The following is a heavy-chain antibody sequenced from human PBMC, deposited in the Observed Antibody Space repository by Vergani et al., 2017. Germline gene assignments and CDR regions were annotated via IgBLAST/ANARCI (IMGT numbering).Heavy chain of an antibody. J-gene: IGHJ4*02. Sequence: QVQLVQSGAEVKKPGSSVKVSCKASGYTFTSYGISWVRQAPGQGLEWMGWISAYNGNTHYAQKLQGRVTMTRDTSISTAYMELSRLRSDDTAVYYCAGVRSTVQLWLFGYWGQGTLVTVSS. CDR3: AGVRSTVQLWLFGY. V-gene: IGHV1-18*01. CDR2: ISAYNGNT. CDR1: GYTFTSYG. D-gene: IGHD5-18*01.